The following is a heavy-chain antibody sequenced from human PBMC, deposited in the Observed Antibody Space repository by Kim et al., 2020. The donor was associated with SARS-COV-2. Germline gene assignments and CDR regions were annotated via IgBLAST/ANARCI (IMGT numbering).Heavy chain of an antibody. CDR2: INWNGGST. V-gene: IGHV3-20*01. CDR3: ARGGYHILTGYPEKSHRGCYYYYGKGV. D-gene: IGHD3-9*01. Sequence: GGSLRLSCAASGFTFDDYGMSWVRQAPGKGLEWVSGINWNGGSTGYADSVKGRLTISRDNAKNSLYLQMNSLRAEDTALYHCARGGYHILTGYPEKSHRGCYYYYGKGVGGKGTNVTVSS. CDR1: GFTFDDYG. J-gene: IGHJ6*04.